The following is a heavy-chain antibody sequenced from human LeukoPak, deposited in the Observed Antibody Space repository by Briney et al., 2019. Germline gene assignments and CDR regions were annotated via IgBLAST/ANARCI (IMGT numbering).Heavy chain of an antibody. V-gene: IGHV4-59*01. D-gene: IGHD2-2*01. CDR3: ARDMSSSSCYDN. J-gene: IGHJ4*02. CDR1: GGSISNYY. CDR2: IYYTGST. Sequence: SKTLSLTCTVSGGSISNYYWSWIRQPPGKGLEWIGYIYYTGSTNYNPSLKSRVTISVDTSKNQFSLKLSSVTAADTAVYYCARDMSSSSCYDNWGQGTLVTVSS.